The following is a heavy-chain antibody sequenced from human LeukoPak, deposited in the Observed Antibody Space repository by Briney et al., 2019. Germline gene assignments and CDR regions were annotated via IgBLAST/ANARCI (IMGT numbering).Heavy chain of an antibody. Sequence: PSETLSLTCTVSGGSISSSSYYWGWIRQPPGKGLEWIGSIYYSGSTNYNPSLKSRVTISVDTSKNQFSLKLSSVTAADTAVYYCARASGGWYSSAFDIWGQGTMVTVSS. D-gene: IGHD2-8*01. CDR1: GGSISSSSYY. V-gene: IGHV4-39*07. J-gene: IGHJ3*02. CDR3: ARASGGWYSSAFDI. CDR2: IYYSGST.